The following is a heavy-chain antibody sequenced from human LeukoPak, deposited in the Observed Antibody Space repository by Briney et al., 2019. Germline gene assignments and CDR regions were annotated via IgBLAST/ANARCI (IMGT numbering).Heavy chain of an antibody. CDR1: GFNFRSYW. CDR2: IKQDGSEK. CDR3: ARDRGELYREGYESAFDI. Sequence: PGGSLRLSCAASGFNFRSYWMTWVRQSPGKGQEWVANIKQDGSEKYYVDSVKGRFTISRDNAKDSLYLEMNSLRAEDTAVYYCARDRGELYREGYESAFDIWGQGTMVTVSS. J-gene: IGHJ3*02. V-gene: IGHV3-7*01. D-gene: IGHD1-7*01.